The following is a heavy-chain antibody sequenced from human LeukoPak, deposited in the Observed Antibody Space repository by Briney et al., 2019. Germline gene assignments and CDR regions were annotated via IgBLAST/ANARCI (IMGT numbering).Heavy chain of an antibody. D-gene: IGHD3-16*01. V-gene: IGHV3-21*01. CDR1: GFIFSSYR. J-gene: IGHJ4*02. CDR3: ARSGGGMDDY. CDR2: ISSSGNYI. Sequence: GGSLGLSCAASGFIFSSYRMNWVRQAPGKGLEWVSSISSSGNYIYYADSVKGRFTISRDNAKNSLYLQMNSLRAEDTAVYYCARSGGGMDDYWGQGTLVTVSS.